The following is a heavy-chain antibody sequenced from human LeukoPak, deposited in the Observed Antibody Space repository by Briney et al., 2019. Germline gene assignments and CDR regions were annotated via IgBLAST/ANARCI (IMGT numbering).Heavy chain of an antibody. CDR3: ARGRASSLRRPYYFDY. J-gene: IGHJ4*02. CDR1: GGSFSGYY. CDR2: INHSGST. V-gene: IGHV4-34*01. Sequence: SETLSLTCAVYGGSFSGYYWSWIRQPPGKGLEWIGEINHSGSTNYNPSLKSRVTISVDTSKNQFSLKLSSVTAADTAVYYCARGRASSLRRPYYFDYWGQGTLVTVSS. D-gene: IGHD4-17*01.